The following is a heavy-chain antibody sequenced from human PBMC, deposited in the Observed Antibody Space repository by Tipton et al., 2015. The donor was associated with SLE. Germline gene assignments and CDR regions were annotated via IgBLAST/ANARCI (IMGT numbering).Heavy chain of an antibody. V-gene: IGHV4-39*07. J-gene: IGHJ3*02. CDR3: ARGQDLIEVAEGGAFDI. CDR2: IYHSGIT. D-gene: IGHD6-19*01. Sequence: TLSLTCTVSGGSISSGGYYWSWIRQPPGKGLGWIGSIYHSGITYYNPSLKSRVTISLDTSKNQFSLNLRSVTAADTALYYCARGQDLIEVAEGGAFDIWGQGTMVSASS. CDR1: GGSISSGGYY.